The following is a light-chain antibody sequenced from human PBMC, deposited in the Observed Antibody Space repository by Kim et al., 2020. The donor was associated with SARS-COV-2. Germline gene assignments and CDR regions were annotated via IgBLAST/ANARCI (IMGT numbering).Light chain of an antibody. V-gene: IGLV3-21*04. Sequence: PRRTARNTSGGNSIGSKSVHSDQQIPGKAPVLVISYDSDRPSGIPERFSGSNSGNTATLTISRAEAGDEADYYCQVWDSSSDHRVVFGGGTQLTVL. J-gene: IGLJ2*01. CDR1: SIGSKS. CDR3: QVWDSSSDHRVV. CDR2: YDS.